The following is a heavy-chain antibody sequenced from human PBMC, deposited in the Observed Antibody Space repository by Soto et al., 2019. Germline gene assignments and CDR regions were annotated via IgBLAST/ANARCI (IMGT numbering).Heavy chain of an antibody. J-gene: IGHJ6*02. CDR3: ARADRTLVTSYSLDV. CDR1: GGSFSGYY. CDR2: INHSGTI. D-gene: IGHD2-21*02. Sequence: SETLSLTCAVYGGSFSGYYWTWIRQPPGKGLEWIGEINHSGTINFNPSLKSRLTISLDTSKKHFSLKLSSVTDADTAAYYCARADRTLVTSYSLDVWGQGTTVT. V-gene: IGHV4-34*01.